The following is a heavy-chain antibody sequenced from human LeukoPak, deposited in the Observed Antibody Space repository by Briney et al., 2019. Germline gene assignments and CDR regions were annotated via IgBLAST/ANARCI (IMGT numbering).Heavy chain of an antibody. V-gene: IGHV3-21*01. D-gene: IGHD6-13*01. Sequence: GGSLRLSXAASGFTFSSYSMNWVRQAPGKGLEWVSSISSSSSYIYYADSVKGRFTISRDNAKNSLYLQMNSLRAEDTAVYYCAVTGYSSSWFNYWGQGTLVTVSS. CDR3: AVTGYSSSWFNY. CDR1: GFTFSSYS. CDR2: ISSSSSYI. J-gene: IGHJ4*02.